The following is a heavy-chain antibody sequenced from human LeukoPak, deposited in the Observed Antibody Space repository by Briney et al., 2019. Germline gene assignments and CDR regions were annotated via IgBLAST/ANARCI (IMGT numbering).Heavy chain of an antibody. CDR3: ARGAAAGIYSWFDP. CDR2: IYYSGST. D-gene: IGHD6-13*01. V-gene: IGHV4-59*01. J-gene: IGHJ5*02. Sequence: PSETLSLTCTVSGGSISGYYWSWIRQPPGKGLEWIGYIYYSGSTNYNPSLKSRVTISVDTSKNQFSLKLSSVTAADTAVYYCARGAAAGIYSWFDPWGQGTLVTVSS. CDR1: GGSISGYY.